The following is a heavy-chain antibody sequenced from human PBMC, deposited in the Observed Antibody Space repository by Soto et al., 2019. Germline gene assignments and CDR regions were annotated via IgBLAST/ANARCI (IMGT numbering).Heavy chain of an antibody. CDR1: GFTFDDYA. Sequence: EVQLVESGGGLVQPGRSLRLSCAASGFTFDDYAMHWVRQAPGKGLEWVSGISWNSGSIGYADSVKGRFTISRDNAKNSPYLQISSLRAEEKALYYYAKSGQAARPSFRLDYWGQGTGVTVSS. CDR2: ISWNSGSI. J-gene: IGHJ4*02. D-gene: IGHD6-6*01. V-gene: IGHV3-9*01. CDR3: AKSGQAARPSFRLDY.